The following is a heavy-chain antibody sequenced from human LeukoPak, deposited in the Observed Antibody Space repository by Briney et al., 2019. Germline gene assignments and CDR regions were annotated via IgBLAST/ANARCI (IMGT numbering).Heavy chain of an antibody. J-gene: IGHJ4*02. Sequence: ASVKVSCKASGYTFTSYDINWVRQATGQGLEWMGWMNPNSGNTGYAQKFQGRVTMTRNASISTAYMELSSLRSEDTAVYYCARGYIAAADTFDYWGQGTLVTVSS. CDR1: GYTFTSYD. V-gene: IGHV1-8*01. CDR2: MNPNSGNT. D-gene: IGHD6-13*01. CDR3: ARGYIAAADTFDY.